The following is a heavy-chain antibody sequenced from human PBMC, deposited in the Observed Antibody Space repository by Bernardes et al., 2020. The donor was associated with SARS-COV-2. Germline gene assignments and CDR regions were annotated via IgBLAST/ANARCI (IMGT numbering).Heavy chain of an antibody. CDR2: IYYSGST. V-gene: IGHV4-39*01. D-gene: IGHD3-3*01. CDR1: CGSISSSSYY. CDR3: ARQHLGGVTIFGVVTTDRYFDY. Sequence: SETPSLTCTVSCGSISSSSYYWGWIRQPPGKGLEWIGSIYYSGSTYYNPSLKSRVTISVDTSKNQFSLKLSSVTAADTAVYYCARQHLGGVTIFGVVTTDRYFDYWGQGTLVTVSS. J-gene: IGHJ4*02.